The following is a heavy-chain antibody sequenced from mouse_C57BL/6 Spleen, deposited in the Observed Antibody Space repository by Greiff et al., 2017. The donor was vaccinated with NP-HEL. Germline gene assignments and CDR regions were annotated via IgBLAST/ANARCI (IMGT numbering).Heavy chain of an antibody. CDR2: INPSTGGT. CDR3: ARRKGYYDYDAWFAY. V-gene: IGHV1-42*01. Sequence: VQLQQSGPELVKPGASVKISCKASGYSFTGYYMNWVKQSPEKSLEWIGEINPSTGGTTYNQKFKAKATLTVDKSSSTAYMQLKSLTSEDSAVYYCARRKGYYDYDAWFAYWGQGTLVTVSA. D-gene: IGHD2-4*01. J-gene: IGHJ3*01. CDR1: GYSFTGYY.